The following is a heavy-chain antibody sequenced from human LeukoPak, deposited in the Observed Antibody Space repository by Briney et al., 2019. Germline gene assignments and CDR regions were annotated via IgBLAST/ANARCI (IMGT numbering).Heavy chain of an antibody. Sequence: ASVKVSCKASGYTFTGYYMHWVRQAPGQGLEWMGWINPNSGGTNYAQKFQGRVTMTRDTSISTAYMELSRLRSDDTAVYYCARSSISGGWYDYWGQGTLVTVSS. D-gene: IGHD6-19*01. CDR2: INPNSGGT. CDR3: ARSSISGGWYDY. J-gene: IGHJ4*02. V-gene: IGHV1-2*02. CDR1: GYTFTGYY.